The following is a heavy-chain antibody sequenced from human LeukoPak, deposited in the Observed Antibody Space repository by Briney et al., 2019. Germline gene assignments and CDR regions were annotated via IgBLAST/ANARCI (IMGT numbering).Heavy chain of an antibody. V-gene: IGHV4-59*01. CDR3: ARGRSNYYGMDV. CDR2: IYYNGNT. D-gene: IGHD1-26*01. J-gene: IGHJ6*02. Sequence: SETVCLTCSVSDGIINSYYCYWIRRPPWKGREWIGYIYYNGNTNYSPSLKSRVTMSVDTSKNLFSLKVSSVTAADTAVYYCARGRSNYYGMDVWGQGTTVTVSS. CDR1: DGIINSYY.